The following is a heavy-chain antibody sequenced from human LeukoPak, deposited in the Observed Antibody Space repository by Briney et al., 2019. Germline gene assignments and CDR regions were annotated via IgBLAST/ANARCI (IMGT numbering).Heavy chain of an antibody. V-gene: IGHV3-30-3*01. D-gene: IGHD6-19*01. Sequence: GGSLRLSCAASGFTFSVHTIHWVRQAPGKGLEWVAVMSYDGSNKYYADSVKGRFSISRDNSRNTMYLQMNSLRAEDTAVYYCARALSSGWSHAFDIWGQGTMVTVSS. CDR2: MSYDGSNK. CDR1: GFTFSVHT. J-gene: IGHJ3*02. CDR3: ARALSSGWSHAFDI.